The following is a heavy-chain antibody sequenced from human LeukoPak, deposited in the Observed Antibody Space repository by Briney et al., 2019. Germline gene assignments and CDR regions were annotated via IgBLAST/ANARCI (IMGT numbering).Heavy chain of an antibody. J-gene: IGHJ6*02. CDR1: GFTFDDYA. CDR2: ISWNSGSI. D-gene: IGHD6-13*01. V-gene: IGHV3-9*01. CDR3: AKDIAQLVLRTTFSPRVYGMDV. Sequence: PGGSLRLSCAASGFTFDDYAMHWVRQAPGKGLGWVSGISWNSGSIGYADSVKGRFTISRDNAKNSLYLQMNSLRAEDTALYYCAKDIAQLVLRTTFSPRVYGMDVWGQGTTVTVSS.